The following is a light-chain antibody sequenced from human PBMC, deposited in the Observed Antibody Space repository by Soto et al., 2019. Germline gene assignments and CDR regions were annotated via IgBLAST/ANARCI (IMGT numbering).Light chain of an antibody. Sequence: EIVLTQSPGTLSLSPGEKATLSCRASQTVTGSSLAWYQQKPGQGPRLLIYGATSRATGLPDRFSGSGSGTDFTLTITRLEPEDFAVYYCQQYGDSPYTFGQGTKVESK. CDR2: GAT. CDR3: QQYGDSPYT. J-gene: IGKJ2*01. V-gene: IGKV3-20*01. CDR1: QTVTGSS.